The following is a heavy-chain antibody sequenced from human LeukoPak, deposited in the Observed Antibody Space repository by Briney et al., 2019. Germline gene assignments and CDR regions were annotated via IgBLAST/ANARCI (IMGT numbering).Heavy chain of an antibody. CDR1: GASISSSTYY. J-gene: IGHJ4*02. D-gene: IGHD1-26*01. CDR3: ARHLGPYSASYLDY. Sequence: SETLSLTCTVSGASISSSTYYWGWIRQSPGKGLEWIGSVNYAVNTYYNPSLKSRVTISADTSKNQFSLKMHFVTAADTALYYCARHLGPYSASYLDYWGQGSLVTVSS. CDR2: VNYAVNT. V-gene: IGHV4-39*01.